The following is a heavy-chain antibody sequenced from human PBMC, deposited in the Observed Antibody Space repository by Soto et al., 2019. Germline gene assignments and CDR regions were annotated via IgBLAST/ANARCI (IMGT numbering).Heavy chain of an antibody. CDR1: GGSISSSTYY. CDR3: ARHFYDFLTGPVPYYFDY. V-gene: IGHV4-39*01. D-gene: IGHD3-9*01. CDR2: IYYSGST. Sequence: SETLSLTCTVSGGSISSSTYYWGWIRQPPGKGLEWIGSIYYSGSTYYNPSLKSRVIISVDTSKNQFSLKLRSVTAADTAVYYCARHFYDFLTGPVPYYFDYWGQGTLVTVSS. J-gene: IGHJ4*02.